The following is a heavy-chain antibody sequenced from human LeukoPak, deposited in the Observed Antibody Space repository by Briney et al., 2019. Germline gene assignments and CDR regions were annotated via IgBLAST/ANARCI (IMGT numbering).Heavy chain of an antibody. CDR1: GYTFTGYY. D-gene: IGHD2-2*01. CDR2: INPNSGGT. Sequence: ASVKVSCKASGYTFTGYYMHWVRQAPGQGLEWMGWINPNSGGTNYAQKFQGRVAMTRDTSISTAYMELSRLRSDDTAVYYCATSYCSSTSCYGPFDYWGQGTLVTVSS. V-gene: IGHV1-2*02. CDR3: ATSYCSSTSCYGPFDY. J-gene: IGHJ4*02.